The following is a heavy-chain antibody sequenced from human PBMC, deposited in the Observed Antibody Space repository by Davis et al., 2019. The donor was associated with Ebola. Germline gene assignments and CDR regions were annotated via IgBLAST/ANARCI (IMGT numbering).Heavy chain of an antibody. CDR3: ARDQNWLRGDY. V-gene: IGHV3-74*01. J-gene: IGHJ4*02. Sequence: GESLKISCAASGFTFSTYWMHWVRQAPGTRLLLVSLFICVCTTTTYADSVKGRFTISRDNAKNMLYLQMNSLRAEDTAVYYCARDQNWLRGDYWGQGTLVTVSS. D-gene: IGHD5-12*01. CDR1: GFTFSTYW. CDR2: FICVCTTT.